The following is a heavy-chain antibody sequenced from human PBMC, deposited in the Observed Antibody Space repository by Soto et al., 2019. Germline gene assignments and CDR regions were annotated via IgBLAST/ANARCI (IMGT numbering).Heavy chain of an antibody. V-gene: IGHV1-18*01. CDR2: ISAYNGNT. Sequence: QVPLVQSGAEVKKPGASVKVSCKASGYTFTSYGISWVRQAPGQGLEWMGWISAYNGNTNYAQKLQGRVTMTTDTATSTAYRELGSLRSDDTAVYYCARDHPEIEQWLVFSPPGYWGQGALVIVSS. CDR1: GYTFTSYG. J-gene: IGHJ4*02. D-gene: IGHD6-19*01. CDR3: ARDHPEIEQWLVFSPPGY.